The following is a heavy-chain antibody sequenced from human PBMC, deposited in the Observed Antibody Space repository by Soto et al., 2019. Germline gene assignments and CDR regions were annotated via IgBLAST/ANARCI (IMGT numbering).Heavy chain of an antibody. Sequence: GGSLRLSCAASGFTFNDAWMTWVRQGPGKGLEWVGRIKTIAGGGTTDYTAPVKGRFTISRDDSKNTVYLQMNSLKIEDTAVYYCTTDRCTGTNCYVKNAFDVWGQGTRVTVSS. V-gene: IGHV3-15*01. D-gene: IGHD1-1*01. CDR1: GFTFNDAW. CDR2: IKTIAGGGTT. J-gene: IGHJ3*01. CDR3: TTDRCTGTNCYVKNAFDV.